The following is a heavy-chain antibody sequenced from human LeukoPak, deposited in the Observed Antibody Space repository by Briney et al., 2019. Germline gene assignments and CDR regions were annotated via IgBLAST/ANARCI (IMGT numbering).Heavy chain of an antibody. CDR3: ARIRHTAMESYYMDA. CDR2: IFSNDEK. CDR1: GFSLSNARMG. J-gene: IGHJ6*03. Sequence: SGPTLVNPTETLTLTCTVSGFSLSNARMGVSWIRQPPGKALEWLAHIFSNDEKSYSTSLKSRLTISKDTSKSQVVLTMTNMDPVDTATYFCARIRHTAMESYYMDAWGKGTTVTVSS. D-gene: IGHD5-18*01. V-gene: IGHV2-26*01.